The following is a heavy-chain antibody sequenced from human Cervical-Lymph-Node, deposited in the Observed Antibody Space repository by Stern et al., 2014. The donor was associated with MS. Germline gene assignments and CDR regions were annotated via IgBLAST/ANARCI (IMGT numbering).Heavy chain of an antibody. CDR2: ISASNLTP. V-gene: IGHV1-18*01. CDR3: ARGLLGSENAFDI. Sequence: QVQLVQSGAEVKKPGASVKVSCKAYGYTFTSYGISWVRQDPGQGLEWMGWISASNLTPNDAQKLQGRVSMTTYTSTSTAYMELRSLRSDDTAVYYCARGLLGSENAFDIWGQGTMVTVSS. J-gene: IGHJ3*02. D-gene: IGHD2-15*01. CDR1: GYTFTSYG.